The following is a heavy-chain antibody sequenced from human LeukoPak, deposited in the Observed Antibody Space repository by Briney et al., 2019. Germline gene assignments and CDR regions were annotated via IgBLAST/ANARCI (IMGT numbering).Heavy chain of an antibody. Sequence: SETLSLTCTVSGGSITSSNYYWGWIRQPPGKGLEWIGSFYYSGSTNYNPSLKSRVTISVDTSKNQFSLKLSSVTAADTAVYYCVYYYGSGSVEYWGQGTPVTVSS. CDR3: VYYYGSGSVEY. CDR1: GGSITSSNYY. V-gene: IGHV4-39*01. CDR2: FYYSGST. D-gene: IGHD3-10*01. J-gene: IGHJ4*02.